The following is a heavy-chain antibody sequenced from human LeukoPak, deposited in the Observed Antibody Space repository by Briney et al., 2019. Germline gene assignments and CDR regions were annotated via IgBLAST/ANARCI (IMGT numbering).Heavy chain of an antibody. D-gene: IGHD3-3*01. CDR3: ARAPPPTYDFWSGYVGGWGYYFDY. V-gene: IGHV1-8*03. J-gene: IGHJ4*02. Sequence: ASVKVSCKASGYTFTSYDINWVRQATGQGLEWMGWMNPNSGNTGYAQKFQGRVTITRNTSISTAYMELSSLRSEDTAVYYCARAPPPTYDFWSGYVGGWGYYFDYWGKGTLVTVSS. CDR2: MNPNSGNT. CDR1: GYTFTSYD.